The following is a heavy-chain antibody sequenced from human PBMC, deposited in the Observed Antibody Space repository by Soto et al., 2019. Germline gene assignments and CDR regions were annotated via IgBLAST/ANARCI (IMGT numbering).Heavy chain of an antibody. V-gene: IGHV4-34*01. CDR3: ARGYYYGSGRQIDY. D-gene: IGHD3-10*01. Sequence: SETLSLTCTVYGGSFSGYYWSWIRQPPGKGLEWIGEINHSGSTNYNPSLKSRVTISVDTSKNQFSLKLSSVTAADTAVYYCARGYYYGSGRQIDYWGQGTLVTVSS. CDR2: INHSGST. CDR1: GGSFSGYY. J-gene: IGHJ4*02.